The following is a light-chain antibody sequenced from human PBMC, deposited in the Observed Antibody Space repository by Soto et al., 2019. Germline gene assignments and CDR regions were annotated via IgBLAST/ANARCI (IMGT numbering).Light chain of an antibody. J-gene: IGKJ1*01. CDR3: QQYENYWT. CDR1: QKILNL. Sequence: DIQLTQSPSTLSAAVGDSVTITCRASQKILNLLAWYQQKPGRAPKPLIYDASNLESGVPSRFSGSGSGTEFTLTISNLQPDDFATYYCQQYENYWTFGQGTKVDIK. V-gene: IGKV1-5*01. CDR2: DAS.